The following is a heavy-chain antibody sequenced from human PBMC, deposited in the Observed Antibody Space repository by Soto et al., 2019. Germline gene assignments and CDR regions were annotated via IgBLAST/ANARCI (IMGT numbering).Heavy chain of an antibody. Sequence: SETLSLTCAVYGGSFSGYYWSWIRPPPGKGLEWIGEINHSGSTNYNPSLKSRVTISVDTSKNQFSLKLSSVTAADTAVYYCARGITIFGVVIVWGRWFDPWGQGTLVTVSS. CDR3: ARGITIFGVVIVWGRWFDP. D-gene: IGHD3-3*01. J-gene: IGHJ5*02. CDR1: GGSFSGYY. CDR2: INHSGST. V-gene: IGHV4-34*01.